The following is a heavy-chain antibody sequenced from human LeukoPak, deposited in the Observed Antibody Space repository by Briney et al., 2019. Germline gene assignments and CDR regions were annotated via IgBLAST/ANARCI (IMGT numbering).Heavy chain of an antibody. D-gene: IGHD3-22*01. CDR3: ASGDYDSSGYYYDDY. CDR1: GFTFSRYG. V-gene: IGHV3-30*03. J-gene: IGHJ4*02. Sequence: PGRSLRLSCAASGFTFSRYGIHWVRQAPGKGLEWVAVISYDGGIKYYADSVKGRFTISRDNSKNTLYLEMNSLRAEDTAVYYCASGDYDSSGYYYDDYWGQGTLVTVSS. CDR2: ISYDGGIK.